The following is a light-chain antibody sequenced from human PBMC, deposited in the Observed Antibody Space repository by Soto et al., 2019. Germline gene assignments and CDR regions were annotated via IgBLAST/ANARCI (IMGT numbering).Light chain of an antibody. Sequence: EIVMTQSPATLSVSPGARVTFSCRASQSVTSNLAWYQHKPGQAPRLLIYGASTGATGIPARFSGSGSGTEFTLTINSLQSEDFAIYYCQQYNNWPVTFGGGTKVEIK. J-gene: IGKJ4*01. V-gene: IGKV3-15*01. CDR2: GAS. CDR1: QSVTSN. CDR3: QQYNNWPVT.